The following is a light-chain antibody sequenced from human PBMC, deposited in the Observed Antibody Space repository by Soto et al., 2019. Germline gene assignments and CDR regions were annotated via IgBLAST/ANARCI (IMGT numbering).Light chain of an antibody. Sequence: QSVLTQPASVSGSPGQSIPISCTGTSSDFGNYNLVSWYQQHPGKVPKLILFEVNKRPSGVSGRFSGSKSGNTASLTISGLQAEDEADYYCNSYTPLSNRVFGTGTKVTVL. V-gene: IGLV2-14*02. CDR3: NSYTPLSNRV. CDR2: EVN. CDR1: SSDFGNYNL. J-gene: IGLJ1*01.